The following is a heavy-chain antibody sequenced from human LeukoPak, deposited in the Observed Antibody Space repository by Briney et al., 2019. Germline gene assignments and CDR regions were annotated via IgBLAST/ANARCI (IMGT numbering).Heavy chain of an antibody. CDR3: ARQRYYDSSGQFDP. Sequence: GESLEISCQGSGYRFTSYWIGWVRQMPGKGLEWTGIIYPGDSDTRYSPSFQGQVTVSADKSISTAYLQWSSLKASDTAMYHCARQRYYDSSGQFDPWGQGTLGTVSS. V-gene: IGHV5-51*01. J-gene: IGHJ5*02. CDR2: IYPGDSDT. D-gene: IGHD3-22*01. CDR1: GYRFTSYW.